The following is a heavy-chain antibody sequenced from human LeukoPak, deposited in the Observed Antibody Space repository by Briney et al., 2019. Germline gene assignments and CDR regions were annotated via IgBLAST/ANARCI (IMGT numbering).Heavy chain of an antibody. CDR3: ARSAMVGNYYYYYFMDV. J-gene: IGHJ6*03. V-gene: IGHV1-69*06. Sequence: EASVKVSCKASGGTFSSYAISWVRQAPGQGLEGMGGIIPIIGTANYAQKFQGRVTITADKSTSTAYMELSSLRSEDTAVYYCARSAMVGNYYYYYFMDVWGKGTTVTASS. D-gene: IGHD5-18*01. CDR1: GGTFSSYA. CDR2: IIPIIGTA.